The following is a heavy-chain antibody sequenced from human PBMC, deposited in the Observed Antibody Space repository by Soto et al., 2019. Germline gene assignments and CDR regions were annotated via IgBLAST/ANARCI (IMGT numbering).Heavy chain of an antibody. V-gene: IGHV3-73*01. CDR3: TRQRLFWGPFDY. D-gene: IGHD3-16*01. Sequence: GGSLRLSCTYSGSTFSASTIHWVRQASGKGLEWIGRVRSKANTYATAYGASMKGKFTISRDDSENTAFLQMNSLKAEDTAVYFCTRQRLFWGPFDYGGQGTRVTFSS. CDR1: GSTFSAST. J-gene: IGHJ4*02. CDR2: VRSKANTYAT.